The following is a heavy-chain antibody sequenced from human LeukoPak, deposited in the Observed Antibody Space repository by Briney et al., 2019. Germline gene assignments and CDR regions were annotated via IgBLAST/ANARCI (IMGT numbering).Heavy chain of an antibody. D-gene: IGHD3-10*01. Sequence: GGSLRLSCAASGFTFSSYSMNWVRQAPGKGLEWVSYISPRSSTTYYADSVKGRFTSSRDNSKNTLYLQMNSLRAEDTAVYYCASSESYYGSGSYWAFDIWGQGTMVTVSS. CDR3: ASSESYYGSGSYWAFDI. J-gene: IGHJ3*02. CDR2: ISPRSSTT. CDR1: GFTFSSYS. V-gene: IGHV3-48*01.